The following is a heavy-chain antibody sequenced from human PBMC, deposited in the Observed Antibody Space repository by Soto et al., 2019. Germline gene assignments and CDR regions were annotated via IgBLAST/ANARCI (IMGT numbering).Heavy chain of an antibody. CDR1: GFTFSSYA. V-gene: IGHV3-23*01. CDR3: ATYSGNYERYGVYYGMDV. CDR2: ISGSGGST. Sequence: GGSLRLSCAASGFTFSSYAMSWVRQAPGKGLEWVSSISGSGGSTYYADSVKGRFTISRDNSKNTLYLQMNSLRAEDTAVYYCATYSGNYERYGVYYGMDVWGQGTTVTVSS. J-gene: IGHJ6*02. D-gene: IGHD1-26*01.